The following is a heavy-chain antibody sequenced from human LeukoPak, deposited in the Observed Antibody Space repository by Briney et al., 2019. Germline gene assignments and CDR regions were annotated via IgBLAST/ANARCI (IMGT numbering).Heavy chain of an antibody. CDR3: ARAPVTSCSGVLCYPFDY. Sequence: GGSLRLSCAASGFTLNNYAISWVRQAAGKGLEWVSATSSSDAGTYHADSVRGRFTISRDNSKNTLYLQMNSLRAEDPAVYYCARAPVTSCSGVLCYPFDYWGQGTLVTVSS. D-gene: IGHD2-15*01. CDR1: GFTLNNYA. J-gene: IGHJ4*02. CDR2: TSSSDAGT. V-gene: IGHV3-23*01.